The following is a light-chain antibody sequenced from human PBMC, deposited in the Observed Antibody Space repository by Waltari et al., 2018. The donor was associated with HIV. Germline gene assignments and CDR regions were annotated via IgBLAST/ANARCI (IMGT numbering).Light chain of an antibody. J-gene: IGLJ2*01. Sequence: QSVLTQPPSVSGAPGQRVTISCSGSSSNIGRYFDYWYQQLPGTAPKLLIFSNFQRPSGVPDRFSGSKSGTSASLAISGLRSEDEADYYCAAWDASLGGVVFGGGTTLTVL. V-gene: IGLV1-47*02. CDR2: SNF. CDR3: AAWDASLGGVV. CDR1: SSNIGRYF.